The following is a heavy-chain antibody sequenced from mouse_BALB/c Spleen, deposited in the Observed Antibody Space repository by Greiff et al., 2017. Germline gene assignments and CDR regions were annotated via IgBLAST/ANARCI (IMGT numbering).Heavy chain of an antibody. D-gene: IGHD2-1*01. CDR2: ISSGGST. CDR1: GFTFSSYA. Sequence: EVKLMESGGGLVKPGGSLKLSCAASGFTFSSYAMSWVRQTPEKRLEWVASISSGGSTYYPDSVKGRFTISRDNARNILYLQMSSLRSEDTAMYYCAREGGYGNSWFAYWGQGTLVTVSA. V-gene: IGHV5-6-5*01. CDR3: AREGGYGNSWFAY. J-gene: IGHJ3*01.